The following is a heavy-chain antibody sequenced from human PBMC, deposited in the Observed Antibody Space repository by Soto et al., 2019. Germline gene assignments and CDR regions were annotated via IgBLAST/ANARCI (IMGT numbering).Heavy chain of an antibody. V-gene: IGHV1-58*01. Sequence: GASVKVSCKASGFTFTSSAVQWVRQARGQLLEWIGWIVVGSGNTNYAQKFQERVTITRDMSTSTAYMELSSLRSEDTAVYYCAADSLVLRFLEWSPGPDAFDIWGQGTMVTVSS. CDR2: IVVGSGNT. J-gene: IGHJ3*02. CDR3: AADSLVLRFLEWSPGPDAFDI. D-gene: IGHD3-3*01. CDR1: GFTFTSSA.